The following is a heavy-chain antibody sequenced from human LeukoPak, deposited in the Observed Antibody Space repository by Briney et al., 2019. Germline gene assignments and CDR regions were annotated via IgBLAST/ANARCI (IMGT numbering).Heavy chain of an antibody. V-gene: IGHV4-31*03. D-gene: IGHD6-13*01. J-gene: IGHJ4*02. CDR3: ARAGSAAAGLFDY. Sequence: SETLSLPCLLSGGSLSSCCYYWTWIPHHPGKGLEWFGYIYYGGSTYYIPSLKSRVTTSVDTSKNHFSLKLSSLTAADTAVYYCARAGSAAAGLFDYWGQGTMVTVSS. CDR2: IYYGGST. CDR1: GGSLSSCCYY.